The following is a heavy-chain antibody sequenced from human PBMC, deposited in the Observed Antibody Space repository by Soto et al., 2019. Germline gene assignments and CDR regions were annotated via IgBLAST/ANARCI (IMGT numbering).Heavy chain of an antibody. J-gene: IGHJ4*02. D-gene: IGHD3-16*01. CDR2: IKEDGSEK. CDR1: GFTFSTYW. V-gene: IGHV3-7*03. CDR3: VRVGRLGGY. Sequence: PGGSLRLSCAASGFTFSTYWMGWVRQAPGKGLEWVANIKEDGSEKYYVDSVKGRFTISRDNANNSLYLQTNSLRAEDTAVYYCVRVGRLGGYWGQGTLVTVSS.